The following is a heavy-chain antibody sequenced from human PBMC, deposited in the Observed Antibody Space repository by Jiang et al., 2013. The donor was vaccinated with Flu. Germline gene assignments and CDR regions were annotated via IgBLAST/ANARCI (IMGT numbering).Heavy chain of an antibody. CDR2: INWNSGYI. CDR3: AKDNGSGRGPYYFDY. D-gene: IGHD6-19*01. J-gene: IGHJ4*02. CDR1: GFNFDDYV. Sequence: VQLLESGGGLVQPGRSLRLSCAASGFNFDDYVMHWVRQAPGKGLEWVSGINWNSGYIGYADSMKGRFTISRDNAKNSLYLQMNSLRPEDTALYYCAKDNGSGRGPYYFDYWGQGTLVTVSS. V-gene: IGHV3-9*01.